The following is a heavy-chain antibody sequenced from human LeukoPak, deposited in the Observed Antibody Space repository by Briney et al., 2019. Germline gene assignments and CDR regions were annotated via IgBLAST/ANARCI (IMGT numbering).Heavy chain of an antibody. J-gene: IGHJ4*02. CDR3: TRYYYHTSGFDY. V-gene: IGHV1-2*06. Sequence: ASVKVSCKASGCTFTDYYIHWVRQAPGQGLEWMGRINPNSGGTNYAQNFQGKVTVTRDTSISTVYMELSGLRSDDTAVYYCTRYYYHTSGFDYWGQGTLVTVSS. D-gene: IGHD3-22*01. CDR2: INPNSGGT. CDR1: GCTFTDYY.